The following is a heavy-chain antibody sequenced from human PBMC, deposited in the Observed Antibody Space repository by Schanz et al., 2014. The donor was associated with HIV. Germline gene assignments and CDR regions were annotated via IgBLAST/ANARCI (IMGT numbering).Heavy chain of an antibody. V-gene: IGHV3-23*01. D-gene: IGHD1-26*01. Sequence: EVQLLESGGGLVQPGGSLRLSCAASGFTFSSYGMSWVRQAPGKGLECVSVISGSGGSTYSADSVKGRFTISRDNSKNTLFLQMNSVKVDDTAVYFCAKGRYMGATLVQFDYWGQGTLVTVPS. CDR1: GFTFSSYG. CDR3: AKGRYMGATLVQFDY. CDR2: ISGSGGST. J-gene: IGHJ4*02.